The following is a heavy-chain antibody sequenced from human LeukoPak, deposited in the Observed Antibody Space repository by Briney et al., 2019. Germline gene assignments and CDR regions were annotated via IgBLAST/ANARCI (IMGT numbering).Heavy chain of an antibody. D-gene: IGHD2-2*01. Sequence: ASVTVSFQASGYTFTSRGISWERQGPGQGLEWMGCISTYNGDTKDAQTLQGTVILTSDTSTHTAYMEVRSMESDDTPAHYCVTDLAFLPVPAANGWFDPSG. CDR2: ISTYNGDT. CDR1: GYTFTSRG. CDR3: VTDLAFLPVPAANGWFDP. J-gene: IGHJ5*02. V-gene: IGHV1-18*01.